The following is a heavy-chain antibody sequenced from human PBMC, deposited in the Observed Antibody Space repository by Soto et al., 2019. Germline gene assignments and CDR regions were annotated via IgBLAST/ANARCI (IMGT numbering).Heavy chain of an antibody. V-gene: IGHV4-39*01. CDR1: GGSISSSSYY. CDR2: IYYSGST. J-gene: IGHJ5*02. Sequence: QLQLQESGPGLVKPSETLSLTCTVSGGSISSSSYYWGWIRQPPGKGLEWIGSIYYSGSTYYNPSLKSRVTISVDTSKNQFSLKLSSVTAADTAVYYCARHFVSTPNFDWLLEEWGWFDPWGQGTLVTVSS. D-gene: IGHD3-9*01. CDR3: ARHFVSTPNFDWLLEEWGWFDP.